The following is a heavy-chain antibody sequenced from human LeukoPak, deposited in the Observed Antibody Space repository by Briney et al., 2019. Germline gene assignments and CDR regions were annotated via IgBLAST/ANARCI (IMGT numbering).Heavy chain of an antibody. J-gene: IGHJ6*02. CDR1: DGSISSSSYY. CDR3: ARDKYCGGDCYSYGMDV. Sequence: PSETLSLTCTASDGSISSSSYYWGWIRQPPGKGLEWIGSIYYSGRTFYNPSLKSRVTISVDTSKNQFSLKLSSVTAADTAVYYCARDKYCGGDCYSYGMDVWGQGTTVTVSS. CDR2: IYYSGRT. V-gene: IGHV4-39*07. D-gene: IGHD2-21*02.